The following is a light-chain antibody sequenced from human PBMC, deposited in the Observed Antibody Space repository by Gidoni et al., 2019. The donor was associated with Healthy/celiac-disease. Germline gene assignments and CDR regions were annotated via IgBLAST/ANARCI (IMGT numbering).Light chain of an antibody. CDR3: EARATGCEHRV. V-gene: IGLV3-21*04. CDR1: TIGSKS. J-gene: IGLJ3*02. CDR2: YDS. Sequence: LARQASMSRCPAKTARITCGGDTIGSKSVHWYQQKPGQAPVLVIYYDSDRPSGIPELFSGCNSRNTATLSIRSVEVGDEDVLIREARATGCEHRVFGGGTKLTVL.